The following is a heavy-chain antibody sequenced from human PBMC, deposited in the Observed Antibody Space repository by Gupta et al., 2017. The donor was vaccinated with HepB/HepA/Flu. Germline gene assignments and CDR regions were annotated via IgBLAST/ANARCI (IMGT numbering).Heavy chain of an antibody. D-gene: IGHD3-16*02. V-gene: IGHV1-2*02. Sequence: QVQLVQSGAEVKKPGASVKVSCKASAYTFTDFYIHWVRQAPGQGLEWMGWINPNGGATNYAQKFQGRVTMKTDTSSGTAYLEWNSLRYDDTAVYYCAREAASRSLEGRWSDLGPWGQGTLVTVSS. CDR2: INPNGGAT. J-gene: IGHJ5*02. CDR3: AREAASRSLEGRWSDLGP. CDR1: AYTFTDFY.